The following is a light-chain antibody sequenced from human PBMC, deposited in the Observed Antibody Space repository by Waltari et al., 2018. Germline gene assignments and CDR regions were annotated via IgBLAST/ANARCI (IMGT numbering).Light chain of an antibody. Sequence: DIQITQSPSTLSASIGARVTTTCRASQTINDWLAWYQQKPGRAPKLLIYKASDLESGVPSRFSGSGSGTEFTLTISSLQPDDFATYYCQQYSSFPLIFGPGTRVEIK. CDR1: QTINDW. CDR2: KAS. CDR3: QQYSSFPLI. J-gene: IGKJ3*01. V-gene: IGKV1-5*03.